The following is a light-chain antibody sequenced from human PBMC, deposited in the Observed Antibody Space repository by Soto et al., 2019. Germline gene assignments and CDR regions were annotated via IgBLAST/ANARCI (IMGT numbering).Light chain of an antibody. J-gene: IGKJ1*01. CDR1: QSVSSN. Sequence: EIVMTQSPATLSVSPGERATLSCRASQSVSSNLAWYQQKPGQAPRLLSYGASSRGTGIPARLSGSGSGTELTLTISTLQSEDFSVYYCQQYNNWPPWTFGQGTKVEIK. CDR3: QQYNNWPPWT. V-gene: IGKV3-15*01. CDR2: GAS.